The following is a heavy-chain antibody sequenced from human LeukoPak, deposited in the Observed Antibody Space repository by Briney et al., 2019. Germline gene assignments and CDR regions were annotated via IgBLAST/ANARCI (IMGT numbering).Heavy chain of an antibody. CDR3: ARAPTVLVGYCSSSSCQADY. J-gene: IGHJ4*02. CDR1: GFTFSDYY. CDR2: IDPSSTYI. Sequence: GGSLRLSCAASGFTFSDYYMSWVRQAPGKGLEWVSAIDPSSTYIYYADSVKGRFTISRDNAENSLYLQMNSLRVEDTAVYYCARAPTVLVGYCSSSSCQADYWGQGTLVTVSS. D-gene: IGHD2-2*01. V-gene: IGHV3-21*01.